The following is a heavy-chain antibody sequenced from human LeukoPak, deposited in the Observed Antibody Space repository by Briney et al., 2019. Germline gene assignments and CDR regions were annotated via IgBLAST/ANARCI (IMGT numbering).Heavy chain of an antibody. CDR3: TRRAFTGYTYGLDS. CDR2: ISSSSTTI. D-gene: IGHD5-18*01. J-gene: IGHJ4*02. V-gene: IGHV3-48*02. Sequence: PGGSLRLSCAASGFTFSSYSMNWVRQAPGKGLEWVSYISSSSTTIYYADSVKGRFTISRDNAKNSLYLQMNSLKDDDTAVYFCTRRAFTGYTYGLDSWGQGTLVTVSS. CDR1: GFTFSSYS.